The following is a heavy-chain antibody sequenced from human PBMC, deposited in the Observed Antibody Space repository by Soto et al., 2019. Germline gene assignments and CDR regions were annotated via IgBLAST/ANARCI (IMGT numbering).Heavy chain of an antibody. V-gene: IGHV4-34*01. CDR3: ARGLRFLEWLSPFDP. D-gene: IGHD3-3*01. J-gene: IGHJ5*02. CDR1: GGSFSGYY. Sequence: QVQLQQWGAGLLKPSETLSLTCAVYGGSFSGYYWSWIRQPPGKGLEWIGEINHSGSITYNPSLTSRVTISVDTSKNQFSLKLRSVTAADTAVYYCARGLRFLEWLSPFDPWGQGTLVTVSS. CDR2: INHSGSI.